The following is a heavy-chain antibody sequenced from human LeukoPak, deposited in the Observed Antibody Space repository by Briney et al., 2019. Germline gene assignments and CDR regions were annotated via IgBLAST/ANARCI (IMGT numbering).Heavy chain of an antibody. D-gene: IGHD5-12*01. J-gene: IGHJ4*02. CDR1: GFTFDDYA. CDR3: AKDFYIVATYFDY. Sequence: GRSLRLSCAASGFTFDDYAKHWVRQAPGKGLEWVSGISWNSGSIGYADSVKGRFTISRDNAKNSLYLQMNSLRAEDTALYYCAKDFYIVATYFDYWGQGTLVTVSS. V-gene: IGHV3-9*01. CDR2: ISWNSGSI.